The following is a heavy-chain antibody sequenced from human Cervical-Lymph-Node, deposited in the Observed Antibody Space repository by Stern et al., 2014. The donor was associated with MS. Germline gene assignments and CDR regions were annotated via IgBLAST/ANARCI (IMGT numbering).Heavy chain of an antibody. CDR1: GGYMSSKY. D-gene: IGHD1-26*01. J-gene: IGHJ5*01. CDR3: ASVTGRGTRQNWFDS. Sequence: QVQLQESGPGLVKPSETVSLTCTVSGGYMSSKYWNWIRQPPGKGLEWIGYIYSDGSTNYNPSLKSRVIISLDTSTNQLSLSLTSVTAADTAVYYCASVTGRGTRQNWFDSWGQGTLVTVSS. CDR2: IYSDGST. V-gene: IGHV4-59*01.